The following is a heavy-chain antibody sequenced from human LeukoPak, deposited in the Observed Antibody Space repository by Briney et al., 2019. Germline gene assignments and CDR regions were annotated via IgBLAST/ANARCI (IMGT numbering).Heavy chain of an antibody. D-gene: IGHD3-22*01. J-gene: IGHJ6*02. CDR1: GFTFSSYS. Sequence: PGGSLRLSCAASGFTFSSYSMNWVRQAPGKGLEWVSYISSSSSTIYYADSVKGRFTISRDNAKNSLYLQMNSLRDEDTAVYYCARDTSRGYYDSSGYSKGGMDVWGQGTTVTVSS. CDR3: ARDTSRGYYDSSGYSKGGMDV. CDR2: ISSSSSTI. V-gene: IGHV3-48*02.